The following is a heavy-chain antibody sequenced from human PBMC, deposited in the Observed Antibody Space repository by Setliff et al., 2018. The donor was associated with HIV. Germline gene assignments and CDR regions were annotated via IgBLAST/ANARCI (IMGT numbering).Heavy chain of an antibody. D-gene: IGHD4-4*01. CDR3: VRGGPVGNYAWFEP. CDR1: GYLFITYW. Sequence: PGESLKISCQGSGYLFITYWIGWVRQRPGKGLEWMGIIYPRDSDARYSPSFQGQVTISADKSTNTAYLQWTSLKTSDSGMYFCVRGGPVGNYAWFEPWGQGTLVTVSS. V-gene: IGHV5-51*01. CDR2: IYPRDSDA. J-gene: IGHJ5*02.